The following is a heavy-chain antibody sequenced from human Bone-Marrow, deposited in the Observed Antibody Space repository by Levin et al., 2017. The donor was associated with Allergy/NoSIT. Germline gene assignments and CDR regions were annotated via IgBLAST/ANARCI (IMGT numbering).Heavy chain of an antibody. V-gene: IGHV3-23*01. Sequence: GGSLRLSCAASGFTFSSYAMSWVRQAPGKGLEWVSAISGSGGSTYYADSVKGRFTISRDNSKNTLYLQMNSLRAEDTGVYYCAKDYYGSSGYYYPYYYYYYGMDVWGQGTTVTVSS. D-gene: IGHD3-22*01. CDR2: ISGSGGST. CDR1: GFTFSSYA. CDR3: AKDYYGSSGYYYPYYYYYYGMDV. J-gene: IGHJ6*02.